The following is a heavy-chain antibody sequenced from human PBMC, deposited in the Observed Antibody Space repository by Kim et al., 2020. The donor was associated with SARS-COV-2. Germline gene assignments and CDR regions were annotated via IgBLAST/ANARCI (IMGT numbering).Heavy chain of an antibody. Sequence: SETLSLTCTVSGGSISSSSYYWGWIRQPPGKGLEWIGSIYYSGSTYYNPSLKSRVTISVDTSKNQFSLKLSSVTAADTAVYYCARSPTVTRGDAFFDYWGQGTLVTVSS. D-gene: IGHD4-17*01. CDR1: GGSISSSSYY. CDR3: ARSPTVTRGDAFFDY. V-gene: IGHV4-39*07. CDR2: IYYSGST. J-gene: IGHJ4*02.